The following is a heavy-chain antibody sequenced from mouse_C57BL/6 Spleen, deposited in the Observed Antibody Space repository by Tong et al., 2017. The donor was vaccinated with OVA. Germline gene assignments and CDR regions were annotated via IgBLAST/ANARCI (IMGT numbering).Heavy chain of an antibody. V-gene: IGHV1-82*01. CDR1: GYAFSSSW. Sequence: VQLQESGPELVKPGASVKISCKASGYAFSSSWMNWVKQRHGKGLEWIGRIYPGDGDTNYNGKFKGKATLTADKSSSTAYMQLSSLTYEDSAVYFCSIYYGYDEYYFDYWGQGTTLTVSS. CDR3: SIYYGYDEYYFDY. D-gene: IGHD2-2*01. J-gene: IGHJ2*01. CDR2: IYPGDGDT.